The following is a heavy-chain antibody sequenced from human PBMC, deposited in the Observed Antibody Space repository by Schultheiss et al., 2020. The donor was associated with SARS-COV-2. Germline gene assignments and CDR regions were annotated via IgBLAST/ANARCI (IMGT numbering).Heavy chain of an antibody. CDR2: INHSGST. D-gene: IGHD6-6*01. CDR3: ASEKIAARPLGYFDY. J-gene: IGHJ4*02. CDR1: GGSFSGYY. V-gene: IGHV4-34*01. Sequence: SETLSLTCAVYGGSFSGYYWSWIRQPPGKGLEWIGEINHSGSTNYNPSLKSLVTISVDTSKNQFSLKLSSVTAADTAVYYCASEKIAARPLGYFDYWGQGTLVTVSS.